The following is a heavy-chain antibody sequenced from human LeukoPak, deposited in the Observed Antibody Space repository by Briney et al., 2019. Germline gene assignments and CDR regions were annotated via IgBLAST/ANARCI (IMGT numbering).Heavy chain of an antibody. CDR1: GFTFSSYW. J-gene: IGHJ4*02. Sequence: GGSLRLSCAASGFTFSSYWMSWVRQAPGKGLEWVATIKQDGSERYYVDSVKGRFTISRDNAKNSLYLQMNSLRAEDTAVYYCARDGVFRSSAPDYWGQGTLVTVSS. D-gene: IGHD6-6*01. CDR2: IKQDGSER. V-gene: IGHV3-7*01. CDR3: ARDGVFRSSAPDY.